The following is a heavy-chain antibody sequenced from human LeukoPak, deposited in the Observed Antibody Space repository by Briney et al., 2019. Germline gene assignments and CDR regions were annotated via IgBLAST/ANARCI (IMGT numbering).Heavy chain of an antibody. CDR1: GGSISSSSYY. V-gene: IGHV4-39*07. CDR2: IYYSVTT. CDR3: ARDAKYYYGSRTYFFFEY. D-gene: IGHD3-10*01. J-gene: IGHJ4*02. Sequence: SETLSLTCTVSGGSISSSSYYWGWIRQPPGKGLEWIGSIYYSVTTYYNPSLKSRVTISVDTSKNQFSLKLSSVTAADTAIYYCARDAKYYYGSRTYFFFEYWGQGTLLTVSS.